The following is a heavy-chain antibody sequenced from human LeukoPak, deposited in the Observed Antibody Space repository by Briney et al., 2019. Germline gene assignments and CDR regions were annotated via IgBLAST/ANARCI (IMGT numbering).Heavy chain of an antibody. CDR1: GGTFSSYA. CDR2: IIPIFGTA. CDR3: ARELRVAAAGTPFFDY. V-gene: IGHV1-69*05. Sequence: SVKVSCEASGGTFSSYAISWVRQAPGQGREWMGGIIPIFGTANYAQKFQGRVTITTDESTSTAYMELSSLRSEDTAVYYCARELRVAAAGTPFFDYWGQGTLVTVSS. D-gene: IGHD6-13*01. J-gene: IGHJ4*02.